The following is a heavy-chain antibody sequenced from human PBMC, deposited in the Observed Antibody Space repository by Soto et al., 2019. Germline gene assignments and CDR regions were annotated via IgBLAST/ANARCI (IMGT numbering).Heavy chain of an antibody. D-gene: IGHD3-10*01. J-gene: IGHJ4*02. V-gene: IGHV3-72*01. CDR2: IRNIANRYTT. Sequence: EVQVVESGGGLVQPGGSLRLSCAASGFTFSDHYMDWVRQAPGKGLEWVARIRNIANRYTTEYAASVKGRFTTSRDDSKNSLYLQMDSLKTEDTAVYFCARASGRGFYFDYWGQGALVTVSS. CDR3: ARASGRGFYFDY. CDR1: GFTFSDHY.